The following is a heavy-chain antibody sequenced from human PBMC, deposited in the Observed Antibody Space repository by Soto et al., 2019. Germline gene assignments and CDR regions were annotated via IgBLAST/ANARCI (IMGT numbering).Heavy chain of an antibody. V-gene: IGHV3-30-3*01. J-gene: IGHJ4*02. CDR2: ISYDGSNK. CDR1: GFTFGSYA. CDR3: ATDSSGPRDFDY. Sequence: GGSLRLSCAASGFTFGSYAMHWVRQAPGKGLEWVAVISYDGSNKYYADSVKGRFTISRDNSKNTLYLQMNSLRAEDTAVYYSATDSSGPRDFDYWGQGTLVTVSS. D-gene: IGHD6-19*01.